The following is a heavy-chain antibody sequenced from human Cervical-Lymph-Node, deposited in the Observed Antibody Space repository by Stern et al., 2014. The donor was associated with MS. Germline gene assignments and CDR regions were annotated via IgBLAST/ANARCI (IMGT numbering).Heavy chain of an antibody. CDR2: IDPARGGT. V-gene: IGHV1-2*02. D-gene: IGHD6-13*01. Sequence: QVQLIESGAEVKKPGASVKVSCTAAGYIFTAYYIHWLRQAPGQGLVWLGWIDPARGGTNYAQKFQGRVTMTRDTSISTAYMELTSPTSDDTAVYYCARMAYSNIYYAGLDIWGQGTMVTVSS. CDR3: ARMAYSNIYYAGLDI. J-gene: IGHJ3*02. CDR1: GYIFTAYY.